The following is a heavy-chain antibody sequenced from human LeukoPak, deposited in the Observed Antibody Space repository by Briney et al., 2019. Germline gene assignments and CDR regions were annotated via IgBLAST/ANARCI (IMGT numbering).Heavy chain of an antibody. Sequence: GGSLRLSCAASGFPFSRYWMTWVRQAPGKGLEWVANIKYDGSEKFYVGSVRGRFTISRDNAKNSLYLQMNSLRAEDTAVYYCARGFRDTAMFLDYWGQGTLVTVSS. CDR1: GFPFSRYW. J-gene: IGHJ4*02. V-gene: IGHV3-7*01. CDR3: ARGFRDTAMFLDY. D-gene: IGHD5-18*01. CDR2: IKYDGSEK.